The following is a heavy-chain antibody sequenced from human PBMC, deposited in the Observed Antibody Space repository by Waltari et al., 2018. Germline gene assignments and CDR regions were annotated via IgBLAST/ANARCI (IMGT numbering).Heavy chain of an antibody. CDR1: GGSFSGYY. V-gene: IGHV4-34*01. Sequence: QVQLQQWGAGLLKPSETLSLTCAVYGGSFSGYYWRWYRHPPGKGLEWIGEINHSGSTNYNPSLKSRVTISVDTSKNQFSLKLSSVTAADTAVYYCARHNVVRGDILYYFDYWGQGTLVTVSS. CDR2: INHSGST. CDR3: ARHNVVRGDILYYFDY. J-gene: IGHJ4*02. D-gene: IGHD3-10*01.